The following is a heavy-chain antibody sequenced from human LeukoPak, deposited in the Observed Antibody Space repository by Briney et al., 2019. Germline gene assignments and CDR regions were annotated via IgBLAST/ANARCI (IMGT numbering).Heavy chain of an antibody. CDR2: ISGSGSNI. J-gene: IGHJ4*02. CDR3: AKEQDRWAVQYFFDY. Sequence: GGSLRLSCAASGFTFSDYYMTWIRQAPGKGLEWVSYISGSGSNIYYADSVKGRFTISRDNAKNSLYLQMNSLRAEDTAVYYCAKEQDRWAVQYFFDYWGQGTLVTVSA. D-gene: IGHD2-15*01. CDR1: GFTFSDYY. V-gene: IGHV3-11*01.